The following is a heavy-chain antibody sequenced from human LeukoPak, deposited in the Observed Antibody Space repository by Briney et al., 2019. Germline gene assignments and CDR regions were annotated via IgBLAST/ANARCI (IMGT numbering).Heavy chain of an antibody. V-gene: IGHV4-34*01. CDR1: GGSFSGYY. D-gene: IGHD5-18*01. J-gene: IGHJ5*02. Sequence: SETLSLTCTVYGGSFSGYYWSWIRQPPGKGLEWIGEINHSGSTNYNPSLKSRVTISVDTSKNQFSLKLSSVTAADTAVYYCARVGRRYSYGLLFDPWGQGTLVTVSS. CDR3: ARVGRRYSYGLLFDP. CDR2: INHSGST.